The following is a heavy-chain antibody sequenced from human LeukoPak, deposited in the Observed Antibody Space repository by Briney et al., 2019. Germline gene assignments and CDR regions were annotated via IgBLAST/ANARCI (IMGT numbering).Heavy chain of an antibody. CDR2: VNPAIGGT. CDR1: GYTFIAYY. J-gene: IGHJ4*02. V-gene: IGHV1-2*02. CDR3: AGQKDPRPIDY. Sequence: GASVKVSCKASGYTFIAYYMHWVRQAPGQGLEWMGWVNPAIGGTNYAQNFKGRVTMNRDTSIATAYMELNELTSDDTAVYYCAGQKDPRPIDYWGQGTLVTVSS.